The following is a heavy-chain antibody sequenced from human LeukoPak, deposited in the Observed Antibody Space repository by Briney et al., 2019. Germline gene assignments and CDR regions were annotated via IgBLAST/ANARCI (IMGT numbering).Heavy chain of an antibody. CDR2: INPSGGST. CDR3: ARDHCSGGSCSERYFDY. V-gene: IGHV1-46*01. J-gene: IGHJ4*02. D-gene: IGHD2-15*01. CDR1: GYFLSESS. Sequence: ASVKVSCKVSGYFLSESSLHWVRQAPGRGLEWMGIINPSGGSTSYAQKFQGRVTMTRDTSTSTVYMELSSLRSEDTAVYYCARDHCSGGSCSERYFDYWGQGTLVTVSS.